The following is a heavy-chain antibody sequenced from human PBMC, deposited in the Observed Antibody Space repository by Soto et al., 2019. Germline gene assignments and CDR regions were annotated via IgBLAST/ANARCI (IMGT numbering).Heavy chain of an antibody. CDR2: IYPGDSDT. Sequence: PGESLKISCKGSGYSFTSYWIGWVRQMPGKGLEWMGIIYPGDSDTRYSPSFQGQVTISADKSISTAYLQWSSLKASDTAMYYCARPRNYDFWSGPYYFDYWGQGTLVTVSS. J-gene: IGHJ4*02. D-gene: IGHD3-3*01. CDR1: GYSFTSYW. CDR3: ARPRNYDFWSGPYYFDY. V-gene: IGHV5-51*01.